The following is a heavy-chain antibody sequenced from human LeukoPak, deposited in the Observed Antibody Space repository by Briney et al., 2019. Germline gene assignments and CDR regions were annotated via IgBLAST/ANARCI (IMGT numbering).Heavy chain of an antibody. D-gene: IGHD6-13*01. CDR1: GGSISSYY. J-gene: IGHJ6*02. Sequence: SETLSLTCTVSGGSISSYYWSWIRQPPGKGLEWIGYIYYSGSTNYNPSLKSRVTISVDTSKNQFSLKLSSVTAADTAVYYCARAGYSSSWDYYYYYGMDVWGQGTTVAVSS. V-gene: IGHV4-59*01. CDR2: IYYSGST. CDR3: ARAGYSSSWDYYYYYGMDV.